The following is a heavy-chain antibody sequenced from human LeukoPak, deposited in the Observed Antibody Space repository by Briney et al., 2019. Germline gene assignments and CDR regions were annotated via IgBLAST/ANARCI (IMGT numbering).Heavy chain of an antibody. CDR2: ISSSSSYI. CDR3: ARGDSSSWYYHYYYYMDV. D-gene: IGHD6-13*01. V-gene: IGHV3-21*01. J-gene: IGHJ6*03. CDR1: GCTFCSYS. Sequence: PGGSLRLSCAASGCTFCSYSMNWVRHAPGKGREWVSSISSSSSYIYYADSVNSLFTISRDNAKNSLYLQMKSLRAEDTAVYYCARGDSSSWYYHYYYYMDVWGKGTTVTVSS.